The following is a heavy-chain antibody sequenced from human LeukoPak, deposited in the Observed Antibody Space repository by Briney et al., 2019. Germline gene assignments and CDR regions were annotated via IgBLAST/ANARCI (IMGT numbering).Heavy chain of an antibody. CDR3: ARGSFPAYMTTVTTRAFPFDP. V-gene: IGHV3-30*03. J-gene: IGHJ5*02. CDR1: GFTFSSYG. D-gene: IGHD4-17*01. CDR2: ISYDGSNK. Sequence: GRSLRLSCAASGFTFSSYGMHWVRQAPGKGLEWVAVISYDGSNKYYADSVKGRFTISRDNSKNTLYLQMNSLRAEDTAAYYCARGSFPAYMTTVTTRAFPFDPWGQGTLVTVSS.